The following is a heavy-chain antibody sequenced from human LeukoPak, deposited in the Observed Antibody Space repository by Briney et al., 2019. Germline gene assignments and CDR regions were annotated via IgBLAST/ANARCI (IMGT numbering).Heavy chain of an antibody. CDR2: ISYDGNNK. CDR1: GFTFSSYG. D-gene: IGHD6-19*01. CDR3: AKDGVEQWLAYYFDY. Sequence: GRSLRLSCAASGFTFSSYGMHWVRQAPGKGLEWVAAISYDGNNKYYADSVKGRLTISRGNSKNTLYVQMNSLRAEDTAVYYCAKDGVEQWLAYYFDYWGQGTLVTVSS. J-gene: IGHJ4*02. V-gene: IGHV3-30*18.